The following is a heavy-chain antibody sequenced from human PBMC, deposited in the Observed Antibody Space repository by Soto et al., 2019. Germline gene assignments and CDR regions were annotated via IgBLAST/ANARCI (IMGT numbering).Heavy chain of an antibody. Sequence: GPTLVNPTQTLTLTCTFSGFSLSTSGMCVSWIRQPPGKALEWLARIDWDDDKYYSTSLKTRLTISKDTSKNQVVLTMTNMDPVDTATYYCARIRSNLYYYYYMDVWGKGTTVTVSS. CDR3: ARIRSNLYYYYYMDV. V-gene: IGHV2-70*11. CDR2: IDWDDDK. D-gene: IGHD4-4*01. J-gene: IGHJ6*03. CDR1: GFSLSTSGMC.